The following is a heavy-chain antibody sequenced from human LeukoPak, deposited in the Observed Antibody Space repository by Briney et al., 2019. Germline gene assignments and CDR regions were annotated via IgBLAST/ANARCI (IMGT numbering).Heavy chain of an antibody. CDR3: AIHGPVGASYFDN. V-gene: IGHV4-4*07. CDR2: IYSSVST. CDR1: GGSISSYY. D-gene: IGHD1-26*01. J-gene: IGHJ4*02. Sequence: PPETLSLTCTVSGGSISSYYWSWIRQPAGKGLEWIGRIYSSVSTNYNPSLKSRVTMSADTSKNQFSLKLSSVTAADTAVYYCAIHGPVGASYFDNWGQGTLVTVSS.